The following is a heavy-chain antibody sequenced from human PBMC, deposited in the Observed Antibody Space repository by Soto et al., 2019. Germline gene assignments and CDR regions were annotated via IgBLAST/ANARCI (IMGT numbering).Heavy chain of an antibody. CDR3: ASGIAARPKWFDP. D-gene: IGHD6-6*01. Sequence: GGSLRLSCAASGFTFSSYSMNWVRQAPGKGLEWVSSISSSSSYIYYADSVKGRFTISRDNAKSSLYLQMNSLRAEDTAVYYCASGIAARPKWFDPWGQGTLVTVSS. V-gene: IGHV3-21*01. CDR1: GFTFSSYS. J-gene: IGHJ5*02. CDR2: ISSSSSYI.